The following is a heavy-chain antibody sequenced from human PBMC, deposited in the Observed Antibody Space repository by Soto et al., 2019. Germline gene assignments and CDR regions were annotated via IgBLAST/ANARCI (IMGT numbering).Heavy chain of an antibody. CDR2: ISGSGGST. CDR1: GFTFSSYA. CDR3: AKGLGSDYDFWSGSATGSYYFDY. J-gene: IGHJ4*02. V-gene: IGHV3-23*01. D-gene: IGHD3-3*01. Sequence: GGSLRLSCAASGFTFSSYAMSWVRQAPGKGLEWVSAISGSGGSTYYADSVKGRFTISRDNSKNTLYLQMNSLRAEDTAVYYCAKGLGSDYDFWSGSATGSYYFDYWGQGTLVTVSS.